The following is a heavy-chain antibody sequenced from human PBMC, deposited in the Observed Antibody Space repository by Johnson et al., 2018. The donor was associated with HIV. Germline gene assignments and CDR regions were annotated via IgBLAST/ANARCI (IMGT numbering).Heavy chain of an antibody. CDR2: MYGGGST. Sequence: MLLVESGGGLVQPGGSLRLSCAASGFTVTNKYMSWVRQAPGKGLEWVSVMYGGGSTYHADSVKGRFSLSRDNSKNTLYLQMNSLRAEDTAVYYCAKDRNWGWPVWAFDIWGQGTMVTVSS. D-gene: IGHD3-16*01. CDR1: GFTVTNKY. V-gene: IGHV3-66*01. J-gene: IGHJ3*02. CDR3: AKDRNWGWPVWAFDI.